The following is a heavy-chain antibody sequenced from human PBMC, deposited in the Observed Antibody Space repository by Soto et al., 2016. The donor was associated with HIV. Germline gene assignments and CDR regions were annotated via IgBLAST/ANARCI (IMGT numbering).Heavy chain of an antibody. Sequence: EVQLVETGGGLIQPGGSLRLSCAASGFTVSNNYMSWVRQAPGKGLEWVSIIYSGNSTYYADSAKGRFTISRDNYKNTLYLQMNSLRAEDTAVYYCARETLDYFAAFDIWGQGTVVTVSS. V-gene: IGHV3-53*02. D-gene: IGHD4-17*01. CDR1: GFTVSNNY. CDR3: ARETLDYFAAFDI. J-gene: IGHJ3*02. CDR2: IYSGNST.